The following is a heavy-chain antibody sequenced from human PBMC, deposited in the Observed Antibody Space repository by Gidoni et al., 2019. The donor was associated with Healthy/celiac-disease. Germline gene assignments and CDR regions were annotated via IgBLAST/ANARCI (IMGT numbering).Heavy chain of an antibody. CDR3: AREGGLRGSLGRLRAFDI. V-gene: IGHV3-30-3*01. CDR2: ISYDGSNK. J-gene: IGHJ3*02. CDR1: GFTFSTYD. Sequence: QVQLVESGGGVVQPGGSLRLSCAASGFTFSTYDMPWVVQAPGKGLEWVAVISYDGSNKYYADSVKGRFTISRDNSKNTLYLQMNSLRAEDTAVYYCAREGGLRGSLGRLRAFDIWGQGTMVTVSS. D-gene: IGHD1-26*01.